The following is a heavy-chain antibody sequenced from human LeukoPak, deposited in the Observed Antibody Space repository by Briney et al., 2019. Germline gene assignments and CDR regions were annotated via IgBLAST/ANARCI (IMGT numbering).Heavy chain of an antibody. CDR1: GGSISSSNW. Sequence: SGTLSLTCAVSGGSISSSNWWSWVRQPPGKGLEWIGEIYHSGSTNYNPSLKSRVTISVDKSKNQFSLKLSSVTAADTAVYYCARDRGSGSPPLNAAIDYWGQGTLVTVSS. V-gene: IGHV4-4*02. J-gene: IGHJ4*02. CDR2: IYHSGST. CDR3: ARDRGSGSPPLNAAIDY. D-gene: IGHD1-26*01.